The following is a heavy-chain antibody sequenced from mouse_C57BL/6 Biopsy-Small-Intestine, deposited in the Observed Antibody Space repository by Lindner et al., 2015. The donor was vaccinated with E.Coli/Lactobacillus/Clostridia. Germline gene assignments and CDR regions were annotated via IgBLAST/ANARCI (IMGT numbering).Heavy chain of an antibody. CDR3: TFYYGSSPYYFDH. CDR1: GYTFTDYE. Sequence: VQLQESGAELVRPGASVTLSCKAPGYTFTDYELHWVKQTPVHGLEWIGAIDPEIGGTTYNQRFKGKAILTADKSSSTAYMELRSLTSEDSAVYCCTFYYGSSPYYFDHWGQGTTLTVSS. V-gene: IGHV1-15*01. CDR2: IDPEIGGT. D-gene: IGHD1-1*01. J-gene: IGHJ2*01.